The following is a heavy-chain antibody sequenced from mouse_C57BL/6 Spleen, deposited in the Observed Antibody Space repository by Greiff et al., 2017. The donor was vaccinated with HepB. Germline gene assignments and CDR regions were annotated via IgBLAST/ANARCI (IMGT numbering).Heavy chain of an antibody. J-gene: IGHJ3*01. CDR1: GFTFSDYG. D-gene: IGHD2-4*01. V-gene: IGHV5-17*01. CDR2: ISSGSSTI. CDR3: ARDYDYDQAWFAY. Sequence: EVKVVESGGGLVKPGGSLKLSCAASGFTFSDYGMHWVRQAPEKGLEWVAYISSGSSTIYYADTVKGRFTISRDNAKNTLFLQMTSLRSEDTAIYYCARDYDYDQAWFAYWGQGTLVTVSA.